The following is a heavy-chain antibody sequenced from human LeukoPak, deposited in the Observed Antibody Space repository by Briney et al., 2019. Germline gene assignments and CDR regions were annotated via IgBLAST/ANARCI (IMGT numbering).Heavy chain of an antibody. CDR3: ARDGGVGAQYYFDY. V-gene: IGHV4-4*07. Sequence: SETLSLTCSVSGGSISSYYWSSIRQPAGKGLEWIGRLYTSGSTNYNPSLKSRVTMSVDTSKNQFSLKLSSVTAADTAVYYCARDGGVGAQYYFDYWGQGTLVTVSS. J-gene: IGHJ4*02. D-gene: IGHD1-26*01. CDR1: GGSISSYY. CDR2: LYTSGST.